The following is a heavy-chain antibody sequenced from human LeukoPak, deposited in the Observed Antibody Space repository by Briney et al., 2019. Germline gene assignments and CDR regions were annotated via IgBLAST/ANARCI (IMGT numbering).Heavy chain of an antibody. J-gene: IGHJ4*02. D-gene: IGHD4-17*01. CDR2: IDPSDSYT. CDR1: GYSFTSYW. CDR3: ARHLSTVTTNDY. V-gene: IGHV5-10-1*01. Sequence: GESLKISCKGSGYSFTSYWISWVRQMPGKGLEWMGRIDPSDSYTNYSPSLQGHVTISADKSISTAYLQWSSLKASDTAMYYCARHLSTVTTNDYWGQGTLVTVSS.